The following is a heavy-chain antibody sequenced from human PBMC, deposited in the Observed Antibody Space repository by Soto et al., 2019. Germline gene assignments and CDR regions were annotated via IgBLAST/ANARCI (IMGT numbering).Heavy chain of an antibody. CDR3: ARYIFGQGFKA. CDR1: GDIFTNFD. V-gene: IGHV1-8*01. J-gene: IGHJ5*02. CDR2: MRANSGDT. D-gene: IGHD3-3*02. Sequence: QVQLVQPGAEVRKPGASVKVSCKASGDIFTNFDFNWVRQATGQGLEWIGWMRANSGDTGHDQKFQGRVRMPRDTSMSTAYMELSSLRAEDTAVYYCARYIFGQGFKAWGQGTLVFVSS.